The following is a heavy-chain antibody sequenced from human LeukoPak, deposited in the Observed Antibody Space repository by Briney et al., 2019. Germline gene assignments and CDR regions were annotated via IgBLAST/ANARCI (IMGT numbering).Heavy chain of an antibody. J-gene: IGHJ3*02. V-gene: IGHV4-59*01. CDR2: IYYSGST. CDR3: ARDSSGYLDAFDI. Sequence: SETLSLTCTVSGGSISSYYWSWIRQPPGKGLEWIGYIYYSGSTNYNPSLKSRVTISVDTSKNQFSLKLSSVTAAETAVYYCARDSSGYLDAFDIWGQGTMVTVSS. CDR1: GGSISSYY. D-gene: IGHD3-16*02.